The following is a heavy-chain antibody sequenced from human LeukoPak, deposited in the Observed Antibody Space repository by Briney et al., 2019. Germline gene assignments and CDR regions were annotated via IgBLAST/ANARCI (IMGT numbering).Heavy chain of an antibody. D-gene: IGHD3-22*01. J-gene: IGHJ4*02. CDR1: GFTFSSYA. V-gene: IGHV3-23*01. CDR3: AILPPHYYYDTSGYSDS. Sequence: PGGSLRLSCAASGFTFSSYAMSWVRQAPGKGLEWLSVISDSGGSTYYADSVKGRFTISRDNSKNTLFLQMNSLRGEDTAVYYCAILPPHYYYDTSGYSDSWGQGTQVTVSS. CDR2: ISDSGGST.